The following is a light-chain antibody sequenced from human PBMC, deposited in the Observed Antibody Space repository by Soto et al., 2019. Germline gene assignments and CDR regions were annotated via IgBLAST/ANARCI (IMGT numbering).Light chain of an antibody. V-gene: IGLV1-47*01. CDR2: RNN. CDR3: ATWDVNLNGV. CDR1: SSNIGLNY. Sequence: QSVLTQPPSASGTPGQRVTISCSGSSSNIGLNYVYWYQHLPGSAPKLLISRNNKRPSGIPDRFSGSKSGTSAPLAISGLRSEDEADYYCATWDVNLNGVFGGGTKLTVL. J-gene: IGLJ2*01.